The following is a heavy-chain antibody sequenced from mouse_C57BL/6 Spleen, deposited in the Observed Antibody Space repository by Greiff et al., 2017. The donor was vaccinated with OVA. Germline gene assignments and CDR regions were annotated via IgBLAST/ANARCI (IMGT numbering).Heavy chain of an antibody. D-gene: IGHD2-2*01. V-gene: IGHV1-59*01. J-gene: IGHJ3*01. Sequence: QVQLQQPGAELVRPGTSVKLSCKASGYTFTSYWMHWVKQRPGQGLEWIGVIDPSDSYTNYNQKFKGKATLTVDTSSSTAYMQLSSLTSEDSAVYYCARCGYDDGHWGQGTLVTVSA. CDR3: ARCGYDDGH. CDR2: IDPSDSYT. CDR1: GYTFTSYW.